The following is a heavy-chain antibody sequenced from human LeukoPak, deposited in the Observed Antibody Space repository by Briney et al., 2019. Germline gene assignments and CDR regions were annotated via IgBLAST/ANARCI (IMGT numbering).Heavy chain of an antibody. J-gene: IGHJ5*02. CDR2: ISSSSSTI. V-gene: IGHV3-48*01. D-gene: IGHD3-3*01. Sequence: GGSLRLSCAASGFTFSSYSMNWVRQAPGKGLEWVSHISSSSSTIYYADSVKGRFTISRDNAKNSLYLQMNSLRAEDTAVYYCASLYYDFWSGYYGTNWFDPWGQGTLVTVSS. CDR1: GFTFSSYS. CDR3: ASLYYDFWSGYYGTNWFDP.